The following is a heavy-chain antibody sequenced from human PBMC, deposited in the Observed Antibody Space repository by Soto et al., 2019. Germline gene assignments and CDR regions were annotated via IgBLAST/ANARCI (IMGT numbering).Heavy chain of an antibody. CDR2: ISYDGSNK. J-gene: IGHJ4*02. CDR3: ARDGPSVGYSSGWVPFGTFDY. D-gene: IGHD6-19*01. V-gene: IGHV3-30-3*01. CDR1: GFTFSSYA. Sequence: GGSLRLSCAASGFTFSSYAMHWVRQAPGKGLEWVAVISYDGSNKYYADSVKGQFTNSRDNSKNTLYLQRNSLGAEDKAVYYCARDGPSVGYSSGWVPFGTFDYWGQGTLVTVSS.